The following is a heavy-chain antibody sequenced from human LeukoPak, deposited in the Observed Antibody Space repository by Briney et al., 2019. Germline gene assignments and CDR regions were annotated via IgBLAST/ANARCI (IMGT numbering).Heavy chain of an antibody. CDR2: MNPNSGNT. D-gene: IGHD3-10*01. V-gene: IGHV1-8*01. CDR3: ARGLWFGSASGMDV. Sequence: ASVKVSWKASGYTFTSYDINWVRQATVQGLEWMGWMNPNSGNTGYAQKFQGRVTMTRNTSISTAYMELSSLRSEDTAVYYCARGLWFGSASGMDVWGQGTTVTVSS. CDR1: GYTFTSYD. J-gene: IGHJ6*02.